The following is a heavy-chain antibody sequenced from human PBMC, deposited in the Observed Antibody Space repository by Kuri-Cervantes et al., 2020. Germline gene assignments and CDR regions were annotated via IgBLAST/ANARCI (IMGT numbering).Heavy chain of an antibody. CDR1: GFTFSSYA. CDR3: ARVRGVIRNYYGMDV. Sequence: GGSLRLSCAASGFTFSSYAMSWVRQAPGKGLEWVSAISGSGGSTYYADSVKGRFTISRDNSKNTLYLQMNSLRAEDTAVYYCARVRGVIRNYYGMDVWGQGTTVTVSS. J-gene: IGHJ6*02. V-gene: IGHV3-23*01. D-gene: IGHD3-10*01. CDR2: ISGSGGST.